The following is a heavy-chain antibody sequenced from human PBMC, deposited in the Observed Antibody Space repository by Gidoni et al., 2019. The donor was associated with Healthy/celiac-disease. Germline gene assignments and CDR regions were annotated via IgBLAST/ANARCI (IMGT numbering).Heavy chain of an antibody. J-gene: IGHJ4*02. CDR2: ISAYNGNT. V-gene: IGHV1-18*01. D-gene: IGHD3-22*01. CDR1: GYTFTSYG. CDR3: ARGNRYLYYYDSSGYFDY. Sequence: QVQLVQSGAEVKKPGASVKVSCKASGYTFTSYGISWVRQAPGQGLEWMGWISAYNGNTNYAQKLQGRVTMTTDTSTSTAYMELRSLRSDDTAVYYCARGNRYLYYYDSSGYFDYWGQGTLVTVSS.